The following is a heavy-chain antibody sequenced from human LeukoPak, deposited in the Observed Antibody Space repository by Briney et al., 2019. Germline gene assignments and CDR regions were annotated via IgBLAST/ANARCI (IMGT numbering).Heavy chain of an antibody. V-gene: IGHV4-59*01. D-gene: IGHD6-19*01. CDR1: GGSISSYY. Sequence: SETLSLTCTVSGGSISSYYWSWIRQPPGKGLEWIGYIYYSGSTNYNPSLKSRVTTSVDTSRKQFSLKLSSVTAADTAVYYCARDSSGFGYFDYWGQGTLVTVSS. CDR2: IYYSGST. CDR3: ARDSSGFGYFDY. J-gene: IGHJ4*02.